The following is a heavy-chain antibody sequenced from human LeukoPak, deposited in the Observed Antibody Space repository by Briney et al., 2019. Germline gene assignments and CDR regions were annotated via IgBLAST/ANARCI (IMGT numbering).Heavy chain of an antibody. J-gene: IGHJ4*02. Sequence: SETLSLTCTVSGGSFNTYYWSWLRQPPGKGLVWFGYIYYSGSTNYNPSLKSRVTISVDTSKNQFSLKLSSVTAADTAVYYCARVASITGTADYWGQGTVVTVSS. V-gene: IGHV4-59*01. CDR3: ARVASITGTADY. D-gene: IGHD1-20*01. CDR1: GGSFNTYY. CDR2: IYYSGST.